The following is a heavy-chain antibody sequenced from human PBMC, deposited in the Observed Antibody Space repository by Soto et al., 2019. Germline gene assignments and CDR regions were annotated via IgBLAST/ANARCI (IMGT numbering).Heavy chain of an antibody. CDR3: ARVSPPYSSGLDYGMDV. CDR2: IWYDGSNK. D-gene: IGHD6-25*01. V-gene: IGHV3-33*08. CDR1: GFTFSSYA. Sequence: GSLRLSCAASGFTFSSYAMHWVCQAPGKGLEWVAVIWYDGSNKYYADSVKGRFTISRDNSKNTLYLQMNSLRAEDTAVYYCARVSPPYSSGLDYGMDVWGQGTTVTVSS. J-gene: IGHJ6*02.